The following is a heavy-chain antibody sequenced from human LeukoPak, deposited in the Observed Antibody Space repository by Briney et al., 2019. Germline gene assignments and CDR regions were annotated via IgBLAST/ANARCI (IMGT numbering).Heavy chain of an antibody. CDR3: ARASSYGPYFTS. D-gene: IGHD5-18*01. Sequence: GGSLRLSCAASGFSFSDYYVSWIRQAPGKGLEWVSYISSSVSTIYYADSVRGRFTISRDNAKNSLYLQMNSLRAEDTAVYYCARASSYGPYFTSWGQGTLVTVSS. V-gene: IGHV3-11*01. CDR1: GFSFSDYY. CDR2: ISSSVSTI. J-gene: IGHJ5*02.